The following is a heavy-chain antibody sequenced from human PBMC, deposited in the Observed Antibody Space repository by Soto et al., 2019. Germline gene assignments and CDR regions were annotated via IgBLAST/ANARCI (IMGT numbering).Heavy chain of an antibody. D-gene: IGHD3-3*01. J-gene: IGHJ6*02. CDR2: ISSGASNM. CDR3: ARDPNYDFWSGYRNKEGTYGMDV. Sequence: LRLSCAASGFAFSGFEMNWVRQAPGKGLEWVSYISSGASNMYYADSVKGRFTISRDNAQSSLYLQMNSLRVEDTAVYYCARDPNYDFWSGYRNKEGTYGMDVWGQGTTVTVSS. CDR1: GFAFSGFE. V-gene: IGHV3-48*03.